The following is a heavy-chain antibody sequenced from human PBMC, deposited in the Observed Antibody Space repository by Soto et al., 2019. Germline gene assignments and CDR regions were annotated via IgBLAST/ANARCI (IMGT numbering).Heavy chain of an antibody. J-gene: IGHJ4*02. CDR1: GFTFSHYW. V-gene: IGHV3-7*01. Sequence: EVQLVESGGDLVQPGGSLRLSCAVSGFTFSHYWMTWVRQAPGKGLEWVANIKEDGSEKNYVDSVKGRFTISRDNAKNSLYLQMNSLRAADTSVYYCARSGSEVDYWGQGTLVIVSS. CDR2: IKEDGSEK. CDR3: ARSGSEVDY. D-gene: IGHD3-10*01.